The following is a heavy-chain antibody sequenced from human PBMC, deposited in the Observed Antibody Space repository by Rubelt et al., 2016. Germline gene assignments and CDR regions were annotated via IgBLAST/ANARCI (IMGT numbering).Heavy chain of an antibody. V-gene: IGHV1-3*01. Sequence: SFAINWVRQAPGQRLEWMGWMNAGNGNTRYSQKFQGRVTITRDTSASTAYMELSSLRSEDTAVYYCATEFNNWNDVYWGQGTLVTVSS. CDR2: MNAGNGNT. CDR1: SFA. CDR3: ATEFNNWNDVY. D-gene: IGHD1-1*01. J-gene: IGHJ4*02.